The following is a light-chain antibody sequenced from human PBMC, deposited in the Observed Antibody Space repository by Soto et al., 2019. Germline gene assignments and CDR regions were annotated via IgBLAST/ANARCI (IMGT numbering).Light chain of an antibody. Sequence: QSVLTQPASVSGSPGQSITISCTGTSSDIGSYNLVSWYQQHPGKAPKLIIYEASKRPSGVSTRFSGSKSGFTASLTISGLQADDEADYYCCSYATISTYLFGTGTKATVL. CDR3: CSYATISTYL. V-gene: IGLV2-23*01. CDR1: SSDIGSYNL. J-gene: IGLJ1*01. CDR2: EAS.